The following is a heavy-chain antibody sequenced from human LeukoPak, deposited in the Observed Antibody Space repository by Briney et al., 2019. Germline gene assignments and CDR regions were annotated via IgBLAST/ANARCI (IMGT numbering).Heavy chain of an antibody. CDR2: ISGSGGRT. J-gene: IGHJ4*02. Sequence: GGTLRLSCAASGFTFSSYGMSWVRQAPGKGLEWVSAISGSGGRTFYADSVQGRFTISRDNAKNSLYLQMSSLRAEDTAVYYCARPQDNYYDSSGKGRPDFDYWGQGTLVTVSS. V-gene: IGHV3-23*01. CDR3: ARPQDNYYDSSGKGRPDFDY. D-gene: IGHD3-22*01. CDR1: GFTFSSYG.